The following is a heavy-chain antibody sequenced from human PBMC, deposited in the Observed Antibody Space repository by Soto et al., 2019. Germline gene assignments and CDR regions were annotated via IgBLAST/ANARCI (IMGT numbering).Heavy chain of an antibody. CDR3: ARAPRAAGGRWFDP. Sequence: LSLTCAVYGGSFSGYYWSWIRQPPGKGLEWIGEINHSGSTNYNPSLKSRVTISVDTSKNQFSLKLSSVTAADTAVYYCARAPRAAGGRWFDPWGQGTLVTVSS. CDR2: INHSGST. D-gene: IGHD6-25*01. J-gene: IGHJ5*02. CDR1: GGSFSGYY. V-gene: IGHV4-34*01.